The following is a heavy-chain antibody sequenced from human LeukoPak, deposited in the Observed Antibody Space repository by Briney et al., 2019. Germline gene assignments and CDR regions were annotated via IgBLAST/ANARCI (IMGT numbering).Heavy chain of an antibody. CDR3: ARDRGGMATMIFDY. D-gene: IGHD5-24*01. Sequence: PGRSLRLSCAAPGFTFSSYAMHWVRQAPGKGLEWVAVISYDGSNKYYADSVKGRFTISRDNSKNTLYLQMNSLRAEDTAVYYCARDRGGMATMIFDYWGQGTLVTVSS. V-gene: IGHV3-30*04. CDR2: ISYDGSNK. J-gene: IGHJ4*02. CDR1: GFTFSSYA.